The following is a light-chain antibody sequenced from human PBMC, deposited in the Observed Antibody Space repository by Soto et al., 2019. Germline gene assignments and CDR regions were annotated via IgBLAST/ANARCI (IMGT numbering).Light chain of an antibody. CDR1: SSDVGGYNY. J-gene: IGLJ2*01. CDR2: EVS. Sequence: QSALTQPASVSGSPGQSITISCTGTSSDVGGYNYVSWYQQHPGKAPQLMIYEVSHRPSGVPNRFSASKSGNTASLTISGLQAEDEADYYCNSYTSNRTVVFGGGTKLTVL. CDR3: NSYTSNRTVV. V-gene: IGLV2-14*01.